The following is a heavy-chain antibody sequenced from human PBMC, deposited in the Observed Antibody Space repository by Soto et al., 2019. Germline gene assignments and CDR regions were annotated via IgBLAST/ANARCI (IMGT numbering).Heavy chain of an antibody. J-gene: IGHJ6*02. CDR1: GFIFSGYG. Sequence: GGSLRLSCAASGFIFSGYGMHWVRQAPGKGPEWVGIIWYDGSIKYYADSVKGRFTISRDNAKNSLYLQMNSLRAEDTAVYYCARDRGYDAHDFYYNAMDVWGQGTTVTVSS. V-gene: IGHV3-33*01. CDR2: IWYDGSIK. D-gene: IGHD2-15*01. CDR3: ARDRGYDAHDFYYNAMDV.